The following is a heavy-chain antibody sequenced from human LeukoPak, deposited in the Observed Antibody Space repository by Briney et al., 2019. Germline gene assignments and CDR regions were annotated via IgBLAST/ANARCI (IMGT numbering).Heavy chain of an antibody. J-gene: IGHJ6*03. CDR1: GYTFTSYS. V-gene: IGHV1-18*01. CDR3: ARDKGTVATYYYYYMDV. D-gene: IGHD6-19*01. Sequence: ASVKVSCKASGYTFTSYSISWVRQAPGQGLEWMGWISAHNGNTNYEEKLQGRVTMTTDTSTSTAYMELRSLRSDDTAVYYCARDKGTVATYYYYYMDVWGKGTTVTVSS. CDR2: ISAHNGNT.